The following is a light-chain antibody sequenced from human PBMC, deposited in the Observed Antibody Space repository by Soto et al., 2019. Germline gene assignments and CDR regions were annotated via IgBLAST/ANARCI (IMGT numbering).Light chain of an antibody. CDR2: DAS. CDR3: AQLNSYPFT. V-gene: IGKV1-17*01. CDR1: QGIRNG. J-gene: IGKJ5*01. Sequence: DIKMTQSPSSLSASVGDRVTITCRASQGIRNGLGWYQHKPGKAPQRLIYDASSWQSGVPSRFSGSGSGTEFTLTISSLQPEDFATYYCAQLNSYPFTFGQGTRLEIK.